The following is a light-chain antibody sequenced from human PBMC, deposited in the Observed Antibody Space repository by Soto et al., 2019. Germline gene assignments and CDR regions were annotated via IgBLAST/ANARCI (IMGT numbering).Light chain of an antibody. Sequence: DIQMTQSPSALSGSVGDRVTITCRASQNIETWLAWYQQAPGKAPKLLIYDASTLKTGVPSRFSGSGSGTEFTLTIGSLQPDDYATYYCQQYNSETWTFGQGTKVDIK. J-gene: IGKJ1*01. V-gene: IGKV1-5*01. CDR1: QNIETW. CDR2: DAS. CDR3: QQYNSETWT.